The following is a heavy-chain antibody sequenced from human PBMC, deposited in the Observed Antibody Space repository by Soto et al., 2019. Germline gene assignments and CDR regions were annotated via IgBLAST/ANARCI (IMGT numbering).Heavy chain of an antibody. Sequence: PGESLKISCRASGYSFTSYWIAWVRQMPGNGLEWMGIIYPGDSDTRYSPSFQGQVTISADKSISTAYLQWSSLKASDTAIYYCARHGRYSGYDLSWFDPWGQGTLVTVSS. CDR1: GYSFTSYW. CDR2: IYPGDSDT. J-gene: IGHJ5*02. CDR3: ARHGRYSGYDLSWFDP. V-gene: IGHV5-51*01. D-gene: IGHD5-12*01.